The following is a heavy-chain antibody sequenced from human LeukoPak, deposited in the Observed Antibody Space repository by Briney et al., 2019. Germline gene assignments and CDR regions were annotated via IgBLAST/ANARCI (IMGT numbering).Heavy chain of an antibody. CDR1: GYSFTSNY. Sequence: GASVKVSCKVSGYSFTSNYIHWVRQAPGQGLEWMGMIYPRDGSTSYAQRFQDRVTVTRDTSTSTVHMELSGLRSEGTAVYYCARDQEGFDYWGQGTLVTVSS. CDR3: ARDQEGFDY. J-gene: IGHJ4*02. V-gene: IGHV1-46*01. CDR2: IYPRDGST.